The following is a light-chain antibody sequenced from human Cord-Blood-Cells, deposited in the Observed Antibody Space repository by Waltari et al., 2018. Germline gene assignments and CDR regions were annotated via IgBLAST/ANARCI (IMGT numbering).Light chain of an antibody. V-gene: IGKV4-1*01. J-gene: IGKJ2*01. CDR2: WAS. CDR1: PSVLYSSNNKNY. CDR3: QQYYSTPYT. Sequence: DIVMTQSPDSLAVSLGERATINCKSSPSVLYSSNNKNYLAWYQQKPGQPPKLLIYWASTRESGVPDRFSDSGSGTDFTLTISSLQAEDVAVYYCQQYYSTPYTFGQGTKLEIK.